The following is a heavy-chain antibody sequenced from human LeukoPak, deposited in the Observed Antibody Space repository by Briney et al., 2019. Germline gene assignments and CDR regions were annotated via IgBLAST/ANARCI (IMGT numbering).Heavy chain of an antibody. CDR2: IIHIFGTA. Sequence: ASVKVSCKASGGTFSSYAISWVRQAPGQGLAWMGRIIHIFGTANYAQKFQGRVTITADKSTSTAYIELSSLRSEDTAVYYCARSYSNYDYYYYYMDVWGKGTTVTVSS. V-gene: IGHV1-69*06. J-gene: IGHJ6*03. CDR1: GGTFSSYA. D-gene: IGHD4-11*01. CDR3: ARSYSNYDYYYYYMDV.